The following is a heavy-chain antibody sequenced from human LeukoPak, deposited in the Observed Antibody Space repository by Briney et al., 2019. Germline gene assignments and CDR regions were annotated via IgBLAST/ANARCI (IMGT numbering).Heavy chain of an antibody. J-gene: IGHJ6*04. CDR1: GGSISSSNW. CDR3: ARQWLVSGYYYYGMDV. Sequence: SGTLSLTCAVSGGSISSSNWWSWVRQPPGKGLEWIGEIYHSGSTNYNPSLKSRVTISVDKSENQFSLKLSSVTAADTAVYYCARQWLVSGYYYYGMDVWGKGTTVTVSS. CDR2: IYHSGST. V-gene: IGHV4-4*02. D-gene: IGHD6-19*01.